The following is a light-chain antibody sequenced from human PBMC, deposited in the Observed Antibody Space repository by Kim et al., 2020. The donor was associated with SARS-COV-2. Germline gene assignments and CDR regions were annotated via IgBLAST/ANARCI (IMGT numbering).Light chain of an antibody. CDR1: QDITKY. V-gene: IGKV1-33*01. CDR2: DAS. J-gene: IGKJ4*01. CDR3: QQYDNLPLT. Sequence: DIQMTQSPSSLSAYVGDRVTITCQASQDITKYLSWYQQKPGKAPNLLIYDASNLDTGVPSRFSGGGSGTDFTFTISSLQPEDAATYYCQQYDNLPLTFGGGTKVDIK.